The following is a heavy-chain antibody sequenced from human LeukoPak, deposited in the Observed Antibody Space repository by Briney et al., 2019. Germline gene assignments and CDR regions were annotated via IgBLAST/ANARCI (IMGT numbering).Heavy chain of an antibody. V-gene: IGHV1-46*01. J-gene: IGHJ4*02. CDR2: INPSGGST. CDR3: ARVYYDFWSGYYTGYFDY. D-gene: IGHD3-3*01. CDR1: GYTFTSYY. Sequence: ASVKVSCKASGYTFTSYYMHWVRQAPGQGLEWMGIINPSGGSTRYAQKFQGRVTMTRDTSTSTVYMELSSLRSEDTAVYYCARVYYDFWSGYYTGYFDYWGQGTLVTVSS.